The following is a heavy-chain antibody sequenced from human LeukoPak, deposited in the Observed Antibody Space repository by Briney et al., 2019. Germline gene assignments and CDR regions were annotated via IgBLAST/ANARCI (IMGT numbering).Heavy chain of an antibody. D-gene: IGHD2-8*02. CDR2: INAGNGNT. V-gene: IGHV1-3*01. Sequence: ASVKVSCKASGYTFTSHAMHWVRQAPGQRLEWMGWINAGNGNTKYSQKFQGRVTITRNTSASTAYMELSSLRSDDTAVYYCARVTILVATGTDWFDPWGQGTLVTVSS. CDR1: GYTFTSHA. CDR3: ARVTILVATGTDWFDP. J-gene: IGHJ5*02.